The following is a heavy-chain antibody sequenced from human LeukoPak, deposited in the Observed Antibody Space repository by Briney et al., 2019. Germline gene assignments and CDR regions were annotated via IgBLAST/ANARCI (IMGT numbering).Heavy chain of an antibody. D-gene: IGHD3-10*01. CDR2: ISGSGGST. CDR1: GFTFSSYS. CDR3: AKDVTYYGSGSYVDY. J-gene: IGHJ4*02. Sequence: GGSLRLSCAASGFTFSSYSMNWVRQAPGKGLEWVSAISGSGGSTYYADSVKGRFTISRDNSKNTLYLQMNSLRAEDTAVYYCAKDVTYYGSGSYVDYWGQGTLVTVSS. V-gene: IGHV3-23*01.